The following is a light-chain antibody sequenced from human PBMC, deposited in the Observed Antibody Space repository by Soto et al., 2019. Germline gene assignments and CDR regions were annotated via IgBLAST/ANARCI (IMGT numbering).Light chain of an antibody. J-gene: IGKJ3*01. CDR1: QSVNSN. Sequence: EIMMTQSPVTLSVSPGERATLSCRASQSVNSNLAWYQQKPGQAPRLLIYGASTRATGIPASFIGNGSGTEFTLTASSLQPEDFAVYYCQQYNNWPFTFGPGTKVDIK. CDR3: QQYNNWPFT. V-gene: IGKV3-15*01. CDR2: GAS.